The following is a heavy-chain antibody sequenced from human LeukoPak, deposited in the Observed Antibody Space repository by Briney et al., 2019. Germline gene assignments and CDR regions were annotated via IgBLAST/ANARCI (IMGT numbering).Heavy chain of an antibody. J-gene: IGHJ4*02. CDR3: ATSDSSTWYNFDY. Sequence: SETLSLTCTVSGGSISSGGYYWNWIRQLPGKGLVWIGYIYYSGSTYYNPSLKSRVTISVDTSKNQFSLRLSSVTAADTAVYYCATSDSSTWYNFDYWGQGTLVTVSS. CDR1: GGSISSGGYY. V-gene: IGHV4-31*03. D-gene: IGHD6-13*01. CDR2: IYYSGST.